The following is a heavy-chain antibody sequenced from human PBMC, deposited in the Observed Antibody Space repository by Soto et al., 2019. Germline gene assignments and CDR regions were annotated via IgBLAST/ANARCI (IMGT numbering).Heavy chain of an antibody. V-gene: IGHV1-3*01. CDR3: ASVRFSKSTHNEGYFDY. D-gene: IGHD3-3*01. CDR2: INAGNGNT. J-gene: IGHJ4*02. Sequence: ASVKVSCKASGYTFTSYAMHWVRQAPGQRLEWMGWINAGNGNTKYSQKFQGRVTITRDTSASTAYMELSSLRSEDTPVYYCASVRFSKSTHNEGYFDYWGQGTLVTVS. CDR1: GYTFTSYA.